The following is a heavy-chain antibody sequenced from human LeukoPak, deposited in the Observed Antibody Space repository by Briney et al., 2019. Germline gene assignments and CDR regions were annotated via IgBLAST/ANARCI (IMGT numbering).Heavy chain of an antibody. J-gene: IGHJ1*01. CDR3: AKDAQRGFDYSNSLQN. Sequence: GGSLRLSCAASGSTFSHYGMHWVRQTPGAGLEWVAVIWSDGSDKYYAKSVKGRFTISRDNSKNSLFLQMNSLRAEDTAVYYCAKDAQRGFDYSNSLQNWGQGILVTVSS. CDR1: GSTFSHYG. V-gene: IGHV3-33*06. D-gene: IGHD4-11*01. CDR2: IWSDGSDK.